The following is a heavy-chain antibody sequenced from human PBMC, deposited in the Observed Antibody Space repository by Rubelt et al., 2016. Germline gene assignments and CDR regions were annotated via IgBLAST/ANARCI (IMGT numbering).Heavy chain of an antibody. CDR1: GYTFTSYG. Sequence: QVQLVQSGAEVKKPGASVKVSCKASGYTFTSYGISWVRQAPGQGPEWMGWISAYNGNTNYAQKLQGRVTMTTDTSTSTAYMELRSLRSDDTAVYYCARGARRYSMDPRNAFDIWGQGTMVTVSS. CDR2: ISAYNGNT. D-gene: IGHD4-11*01. J-gene: IGHJ3*02. V-gene: IGHV1-18*01. CDR3: ARGARRYSMDPRNAFDI.